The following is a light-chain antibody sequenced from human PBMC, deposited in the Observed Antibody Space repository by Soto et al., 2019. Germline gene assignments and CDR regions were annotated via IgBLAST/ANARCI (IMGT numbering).Light chain of an antibody. CDR3: SSYTSSSPLV. V-gene: IGLV2-14*01. CDR1: SSDVGGYNY. J-gene: IGLJ2*01. Sequence: QSALTQPASVSGSPGQSITISCTGTSSDVGGYNYVSWYQQHPGKAPKLMIYDVSNRPSGVSNRFSGSKSGNTASLTTSGLQAEDEADYYCSSYTSSSPLVFGGGTKVTVL. CDR2: DVS.